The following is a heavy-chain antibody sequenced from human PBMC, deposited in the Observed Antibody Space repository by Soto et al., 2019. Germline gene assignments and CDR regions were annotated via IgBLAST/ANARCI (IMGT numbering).Heavy chain of an antibody. CDR2: ISGSGGST. CDR3: AKGEVVGGFGELLTGVKYYYGMDV. V-gene: IGHV3-23*01. D-gene: IGHD3-10*01. Sequence: GGSLRLSCAASGFTFSSYAMSWVRQAPGKGLEWVSAISGSGGSTYYADSVKGRFTISRDNSKNTLYLQMNSLRAEDTAVYYCAKGEVVGGFGELLTGVKYYYGMDVWGQGTTVTVSS. J-gene: IGHJ6*02. CDR1: GFTFSSYA.